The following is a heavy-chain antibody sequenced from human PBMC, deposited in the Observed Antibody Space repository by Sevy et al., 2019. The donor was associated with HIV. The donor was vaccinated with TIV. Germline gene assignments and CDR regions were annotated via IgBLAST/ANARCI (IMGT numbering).Heavy chain of an antibody. J-gene: IGHJ6*02. D-gene: IGHD3-10*01. V-gene: IGHV4-59*11. CDR2: FYLSGSA. CDR3: AREVHFYSSGFSAGMDV. CDR1: GVSISSHF. Sequence: SETLSLTCSVSGVSISSHFRSWIRQPPGKGLEWIGYFYLSGSANYHPSLKSRVTISGDTSKNQFSLKLTSVTAADTAVYYCAREVHFYSSGFSAGMDVWGQGTTVTVSS.